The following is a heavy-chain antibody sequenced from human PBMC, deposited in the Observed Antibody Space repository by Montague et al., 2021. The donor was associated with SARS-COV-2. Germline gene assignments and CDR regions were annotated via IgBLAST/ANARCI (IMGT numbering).Heavy chain of an antibody. CDR2: ISRDNDKI. D-gene: IGHD6-13*01. V-gene: IGHV3-9*01. CDR1: GFSFGDYA. Sequence: SLRLSCSASGFSFGDYAMHWVRLAPGQGLEWVSGISRDNDKIGYGDSXXGRFIVSRDNAKNSLYLQMNSVRIDDTALYFCAKDVLSVPAAGGVFDSWGQGTLVAVSS. J-gene: IGHJ4*02. CDR3: AKDVLSVPAAGGVFDS.